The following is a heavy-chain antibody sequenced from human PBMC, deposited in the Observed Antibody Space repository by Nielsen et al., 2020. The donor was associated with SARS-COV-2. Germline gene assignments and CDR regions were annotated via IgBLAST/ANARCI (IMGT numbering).Heavy chain of an antibody. J-gene: IGHJ6*02. CDR3: ARASSSSWQYYYYYYGMDV. CDR1: GYTFTSYY. Sequence: ASVQVSCKASGYTFTSYYIHWVRQAPGKELEWVGIINPSGGSTSYAQQFQGRVTMTRNTSISTAYMELSSLRSEDTAGYYCARASSSSWQYYYYYYGMDVWGQGTTVTVSS. V-gene: IGHV1-46*01. CDR2: INPSGGST. D-gene: IGHD6-13*01.